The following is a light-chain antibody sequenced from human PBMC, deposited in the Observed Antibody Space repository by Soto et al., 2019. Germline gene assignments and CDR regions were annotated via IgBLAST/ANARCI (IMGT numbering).Light chain of an antibody. CDR2: DAS. J-gene: IGKJ5*01. CDR1: QSVSSSY. V-gene: IGKV3D-20*01. Sequence: VSLSAAPLSLTTGARATLPCGASQSVSSSYLAWYQQKPGLAPRLLIYDASSRATGIPGRFSGSGSGTDFTLTISSLEPEDFAVYYCQQYGSSPITFGQGTRLDI. CDR3: QQYGSSPIT.